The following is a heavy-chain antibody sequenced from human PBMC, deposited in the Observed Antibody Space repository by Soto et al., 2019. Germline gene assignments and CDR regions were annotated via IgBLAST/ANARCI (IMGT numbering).Heavy chain of an antibody. Sequence: GSLRLSCAASGFTIDDYGMSWVRQAPGKGLEWVSGINWNGGNTGYADSVKGRFTISRDNAKNSLYLQMNSLRAEDTALYYCARAQRYYFDSSGHYYWYFDLWGRGTLVTVSS. V-gene: IGHV3-20*04. CDR1: GFTIDDYG. CDR2: INWNGGNT. CDR3: ARAQRYYFDSSGHYYWYFDL. J-gene: IGHJ2*01. D-gene: IGHD3-22*01.